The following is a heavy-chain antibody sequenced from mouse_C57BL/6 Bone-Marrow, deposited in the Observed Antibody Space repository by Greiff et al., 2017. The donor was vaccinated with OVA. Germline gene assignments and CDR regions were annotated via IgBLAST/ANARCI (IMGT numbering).Heavy chain of an antibody. V-gene: IGHV1-26*01. CDR1: GYTFTDYY. CDR3: AREGSTMITNYFDY. CDR2: INPNNGGT. D-gene: IGHD2-4*01. Sequence: EVQLQQSGPELVKPGASVKISCKASGYTFTDYYMNWVKQSHGKSLEWIGDINPNNGGTSYNQKFKGKATLTVDKSSSTAYMELRSLTSEDSAVYYCAREGSTMITNYFDYWGQGTTLTVSS. J-gene: IGHJ2*01.